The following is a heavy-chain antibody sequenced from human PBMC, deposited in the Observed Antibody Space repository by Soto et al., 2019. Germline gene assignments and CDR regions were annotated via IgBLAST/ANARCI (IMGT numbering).Heavy chain of an antibody. CDR2: IWYDGSNK. CDR1: GFTFSSYG. J-gene: IGHJ6*02. V-gene: IGHV3-33*01. CDR3: ARDDPHYYGMDV. Sequence: QVQLVESGGGVVQPGRSLRLSCAASGFTFSSYGMHWVRLAPGKGLEWVAVIWYDGSNKYYADSVKGRFTISRDNSKNTLYLQMNSLRAEDTAVYYCARDDPHYYGMDVWGQGTTVTVSS.